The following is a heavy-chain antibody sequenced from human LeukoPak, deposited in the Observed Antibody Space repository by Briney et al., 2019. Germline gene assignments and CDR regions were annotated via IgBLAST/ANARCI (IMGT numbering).Heavy chain of an antibody. CDR1: GGSFSGYY. V-gene: IGHV4-34*01. CDR2: INHSGST. D-gene: IGHD6-19*01. J-gene: IGHJ3*02. CDR3: ATYSSASDAFDI. Sequence: ASETLSLTCAVYGGSFSGYYWSWIRQPPGKGLEWIGEINHSGSTNYDPSLKSRVSMSIDTSKNQFSLKLSSVAAADTAFYYCATYSSASDAFDIWGQGTKVTVSS.